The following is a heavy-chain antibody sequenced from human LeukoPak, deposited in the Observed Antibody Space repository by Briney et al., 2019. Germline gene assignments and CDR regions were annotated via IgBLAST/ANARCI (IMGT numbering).Heavy chain of an antibody. CDR1: GIIFSDYY. Sequence: GGSLRLSCAASGIIFSDYYMSWIRQAPGKGLEWISYVSDSGSTKYYADSVKGRFTISRYNDKNSLLLQMDSLRVEDTAIYYWAREKGSNWNAPIDYWGQGILVTVSS. D-gene: IGHD1-1*01. J-gene: IGHJ4*02. CDR3: AREKGSNWNAPIDY. CDR2: VSDSGSTK. V-gene: IGHV3-11*01.